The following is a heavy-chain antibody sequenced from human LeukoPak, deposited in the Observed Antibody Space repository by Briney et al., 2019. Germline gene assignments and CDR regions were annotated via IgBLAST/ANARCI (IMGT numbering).Heavy chain of an antibody. Sequence: ASVKVSCKASGYTFSNYYMHWVRQAPGQGLEWMGIINPSGGSTSYAQKFQGWVTMTRDTSTSTAYMELSRLRSDDTAVYYCARDRIRGSYYDFDYWGQGTLVTVSS. V-gene: IGHV1-46*01. CDR3: ARDRIRGSYYDFDY. J-gene: IGHJ4*02. CDR2: INPSGGST. D-gene: IGHD1-26*01. CDR1: GYTFSNYY.